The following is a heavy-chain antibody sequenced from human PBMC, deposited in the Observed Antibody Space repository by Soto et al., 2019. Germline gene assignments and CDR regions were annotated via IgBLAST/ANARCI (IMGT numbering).Heavy chain of an antibody. CDR3: GNHFAQTLSCSSTSFPLQLNQYLYSGMHV. CDR1: EGTFSSYA. CDR2: IIPIFGTA. J-gene: IGHJ6*02. V-gene: IGHV1-69*13. Sequence: GGSVKVSCKAAEGTFSSYAISWVRQAPGQGLEWMGGIIPIFGTANYAQKFQGRVTITADEYTSTAYMELSSLRAEDTAVYYRGNHFAQTLSCSSTSFPLQLNQYLYSGMHVWDQGT. D-gene: IGHD2-2*01.